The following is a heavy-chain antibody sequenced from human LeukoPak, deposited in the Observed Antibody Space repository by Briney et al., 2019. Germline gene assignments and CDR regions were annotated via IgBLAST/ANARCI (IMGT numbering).Heavy chain of an antibody. V-gene: IGHV3-30*18. J-gene: IGHJ4*02. Sequence: PGGSLRLSCAASGFTFSSYGMHWVRQAPGKGLEWVSVISYDGSNKYYADSVKGRFTISRDNSKNTLYLQMNSLRAEDTAVYYCAKEYCSCGSCDLDYWGQGTLVTVSS. CDR3: AKEYCSCGSCDLDY. D-gene: IGHD2-15*01. CDR1: GFTFSSYG. CDR2: ISYDGSNK.